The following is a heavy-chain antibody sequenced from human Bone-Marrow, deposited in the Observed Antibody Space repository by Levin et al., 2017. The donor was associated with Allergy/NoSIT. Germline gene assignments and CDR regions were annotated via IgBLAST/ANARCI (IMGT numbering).Heavy chain of an antibody. D-gene: IGHD4/OR15-4a*01. V-gene: IGHV5-51*01. J-gene: IGHJ3*01. CDR1: GYTFTDYW. CDR2: IYPDDSDT. Sequence: LGESLKISCKGSGYTFTDYWIGWVRQMPGKGLDWMGIIYPDDSDTRYSPSFEGQVTISADKSINTAYLQWSSLRASDTAMYYCARSEPGAEDVEAFDVWGQGTMVTVSS. CDR3: ARSEPGAEDVEAFDV.